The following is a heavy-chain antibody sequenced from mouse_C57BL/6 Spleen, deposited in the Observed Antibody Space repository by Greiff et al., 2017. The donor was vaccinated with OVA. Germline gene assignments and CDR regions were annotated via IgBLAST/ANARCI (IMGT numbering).Heavy chain of an antibody. Sequence: QVQLKEPGPELVKPGASVKISCKASGYAFSSSWMNWVKQRPGKGLEWIGRIYPGDGATNYNGKFKGKATLTADKSSSTAYMQLSSLPSEDSAVYFCAREYYGPYWGQGTTLTVSS. D-gene: IGHD1-1*01. J-gene: IGHJ2*01. CDR3: AREYYGPY. CDR1: GYAFSSSW. V-gene: IGHV1-82*01. CDR2: IYPGDGAT.